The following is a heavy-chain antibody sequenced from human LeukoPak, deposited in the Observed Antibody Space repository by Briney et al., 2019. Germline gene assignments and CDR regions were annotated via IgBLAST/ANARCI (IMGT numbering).Heavy chain of an antibody. Sequence: SETLSLTCSVSGGSISSYYWSWIGQPPGKGLEWIGYIYYSGSTNYNPSLKSRVTISVDTSKNQFSLKLSYVTAADTAVYYCAREKGGLAAAGFDNWGQGTLVTVSS. CDR2: IYYSGST. D-gene: IGHD6-13*01. J-gene: IGHJ4*02. CDR1: GGSISSYY. V-gene: IGHV4-59*01. CDR3: AREKGGLAAAGFDN.